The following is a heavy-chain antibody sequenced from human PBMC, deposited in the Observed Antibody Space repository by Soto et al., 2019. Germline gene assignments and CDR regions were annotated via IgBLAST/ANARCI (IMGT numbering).Heavy chain of an antibody. D-gene: IGHD6-25*01. J-gene: IGHJ4*01. V-gene: IGHV3-30*18. CDR2: ISHGGIRK. CDR3: VKDWVGGSNGYQLDY. CDR1: GFSVSDYG. Sequence: QVQLVESGGGVVQPGRSLRLSCAAAGFSVSDYGMHWVSQGPGKGLEWVAAISHGGIRKHYADYVKGRFTISRDNSKKTVYLQLSSLRRDDTAKYYCVKDWVGGSNGYQLDYWGHGTVVTVSS.